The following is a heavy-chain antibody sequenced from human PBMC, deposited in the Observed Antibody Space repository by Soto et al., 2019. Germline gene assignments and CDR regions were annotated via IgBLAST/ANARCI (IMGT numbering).Heavy chain of an antibody. CDR3: AREYSYGFDY. J-gene: IGHJ4*02. V-gene: IGHV4-31*03. CDR2: IYYSGST. CDR1: GGSISSGGYY. D-gene: IGHD5-18*01. Sequence: SETLSLTCTVSGGSISSGGYYWSWIRQHPGKGLEWIGYIYYSGSTYYNPSLKSRVTISVDTSKNQFSLKLSSVTAADTAVYYCAREYSYGFDYWGQGTLVTVSS.